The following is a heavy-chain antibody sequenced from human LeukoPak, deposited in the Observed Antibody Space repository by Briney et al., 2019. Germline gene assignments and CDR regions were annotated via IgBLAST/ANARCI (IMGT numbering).Heavy chain of an antibody. CDR2: INFSGST. D-gene: IGHD1/OR15-1a*01. Sequence: PSETLSLTCTVSGGSSSSGSYYWGWIRQPPGKGLEWLGSINFSGSTYHNPSLKSRVTVSVDTSKKQFSLRLSSMTAADTGVYYCARHEQSLAEAIYWGQGTLVTVSS. CDR1: GGSSSSGSYY. J-gene: IGHJ4*02. CDR3: ARHEQSLAEAIY. V-gene: IGHV4-39*01.